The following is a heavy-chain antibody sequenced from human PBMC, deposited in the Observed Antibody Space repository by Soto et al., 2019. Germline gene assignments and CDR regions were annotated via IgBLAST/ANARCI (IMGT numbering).Heavy chain of an antibody. CDR1: GFTFSSYG. Sequence: PGGSLRLSCAASGFTFSSYGMHWVRQAPGKGLEWVAVISYDGSNKYYADSVKGRFTIFRDNSKNTLYLQMNSLRAEDTAVYYCAKLGGIAARPVYWGQGTLVTVSS. CDR2: ISYDGSNK. J-gene: IGHJ4*02. CDR3: AKLGGIAARPVY. V-gene: IGHV3-30*18. D-gene: IGHD6-6*01.